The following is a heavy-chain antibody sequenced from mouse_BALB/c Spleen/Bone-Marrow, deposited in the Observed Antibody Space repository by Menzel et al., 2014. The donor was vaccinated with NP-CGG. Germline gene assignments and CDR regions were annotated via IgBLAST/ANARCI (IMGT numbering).Heavy chain of an antibody. CDR1: GFTFSSYG. V-gene: IGHV5-6-3*01. CDR3: ARGNYGNYVDYFDY. J-gene: IGHJ2*01. Sequence: EVQGVESGGGLVQPGGSLKLSCAASGFTFSSYGMSWVRQTPDKRLELVAPINSNGGSTYYPDSVKGRFTISRDNAKKTLSLQMSSLKSEDTAVYYCARGNYGNYVDYFDYWGQGTTLTVSS. CDR2: INSNGGST. D-gene: IGHD2-1*01.